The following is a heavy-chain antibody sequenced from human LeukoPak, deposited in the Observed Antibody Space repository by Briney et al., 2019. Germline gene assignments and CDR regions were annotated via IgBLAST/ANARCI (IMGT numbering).Heavy chain of an antibody. J-gene: IGHJ2*01. Sequence: GGSLRLSCGASVFTFSSYEMNWVRQAPGKGLEWVSYISSSGSTIYYADSVKGRFTISRDNAKNSLYLQMNSLRADDTAVYYCASRVRYEAWYFDLWGRGTLVTVSS. V-gene: IGHV3-48*03. CDR2: ISSSGSTI. CDR1: VFTFSSYE. D-gene: IGHD3-10*01. CDR3: ASRVRYEAWYFDL.